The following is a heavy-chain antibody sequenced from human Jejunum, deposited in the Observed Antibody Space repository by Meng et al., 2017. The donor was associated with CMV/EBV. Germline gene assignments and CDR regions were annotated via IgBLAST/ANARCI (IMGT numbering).Heavy chain of an antibody. Sequence: QAPLVTWGAGVLKPSEPLSLTCGVSGDSISRDIWWSWVRQPPGKGLEWIGEVYHRGDTNYNPSLKSRVDISVDKSKNQFYLSLFSVTAADTAVYYCGRDQGRELINHWGQGTLVTVSS. CDR3: GRDQGRELINH. V-gene: IGHV4-4*02. D-gene: IGHD1-7*01. CDR1: GDSISRDIW. J-gene: IGHJ4*02. CDR2: VYHRGDT.